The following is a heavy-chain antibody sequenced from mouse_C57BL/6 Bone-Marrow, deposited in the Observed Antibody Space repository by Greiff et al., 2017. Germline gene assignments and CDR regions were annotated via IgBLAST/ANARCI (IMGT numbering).Heavy chain of an antibody. Sequence: VQLQESGSELRSPGSSVKLSCKDFDSEVFPIAYMSWVRQKPGHGFEWIGGILPSIGRTIYGEKFEDKATLDADTLSNTAYLELNSLTSEDSAIYYCARWYYGSSYYWYFDVWGTGTTVTVSS. CDR1: DSEVFPIAY. J-gene: IGHJ1*03. D-gene: IGHD1-1*01. CDR2: ILPSIGRT. V-gene: IGHV15-2*01. CDR3: ARWYYGSSYYWYFDV.